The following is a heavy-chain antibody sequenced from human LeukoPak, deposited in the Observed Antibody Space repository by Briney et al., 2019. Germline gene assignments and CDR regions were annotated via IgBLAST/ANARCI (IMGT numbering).Heavy chain of an antibody. J-gene: IGHJ3*02. V-gene: IGHV4-59*11. D-gene: IGHD4-17*01. CDR2: ISYIGST. CDR1: DDSFSSHY. Sequence: SETLSLTCAVSDDSFSSHYWTWIRQPPGQGLEWIGYISYIGSTNYNPSLKSRVTISIDTSRNQFSLRLSSVTAADTAVYYCARDLVTVSKGFDIWGQGTMVSVSS. CDR3: ARDLVTVSKGFDI.